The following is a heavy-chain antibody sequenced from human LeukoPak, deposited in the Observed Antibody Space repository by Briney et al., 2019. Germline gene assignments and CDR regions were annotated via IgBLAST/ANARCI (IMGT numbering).Heavy chain of an antibody. CDR1: GGTLSSYA. V-gene: IGHV1-69*13. CDR2: IIPIFGTA. J-gene: IGHJ5*02. Sequence: GASVKVSCKASGGTLSSYAISWVRQAPGQGLEWMGGIIPIFGTANYAQKFQGRVTITADESTSTAYMELSSLRSEDTAVYYCASRSENWFDPWGQGTLVTVSS. CDR3: ASRSENWFDP.